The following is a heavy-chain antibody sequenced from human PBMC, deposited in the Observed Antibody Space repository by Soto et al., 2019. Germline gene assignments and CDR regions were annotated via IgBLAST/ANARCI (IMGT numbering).Heavy chain of an antibody. CDR1: GFTFSNYG. J-gene: IGHJ4*02. CDR2: ISYDGNDR. D-gene: IGHD3-3*01. Sequence: QVQLVESGGGVVQPGRSLTVSCAASGFTFSNYGMHWVRQPPGKGLEWVAVISYDGNDRHYTDSVKGRFTISRDNSKKTLYSQMNSLRAEDTAVYYCAQNVDGSPLEYWGQGTLVTVYS. CDR3: AQNVDGSPLEY. V-gene: IGHV3-30*03.